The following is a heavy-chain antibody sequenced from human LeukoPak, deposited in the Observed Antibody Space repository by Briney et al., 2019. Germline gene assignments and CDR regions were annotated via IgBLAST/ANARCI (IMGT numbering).Heavy chain of an antibody. Sequence: GASVKVSCKASGYTFTGYYIHWVRQAPGQGLEWMGWINPNSGGTNYAQKFQGRVTMTRDTSISTAYMDLSRLRSDDTAVYYCARVYRISLNDAFDIWGQGTVVSVSS. J-gene: IGHJ3*02. CDR2: INPNSGGT. CDR1: GYTFTGYY. CDR3: ARVYRISLNDAFDI. D-gene: IGHD2-15*01. V-gene: IGHV1-2*02.